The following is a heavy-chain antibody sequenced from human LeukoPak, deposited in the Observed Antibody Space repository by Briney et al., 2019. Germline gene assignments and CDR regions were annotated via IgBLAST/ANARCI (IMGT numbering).Heavy chain of an antibody. CDR3: ASFNKRRDRYNYGGNEYYYLDY. V-gene: IGHV4-59*01. J-gene: IGHJ4*02. Sequence: SGTLSLTCIFSGGSLRSYYWSWIRQPPGKGLDGMGYIYYSGSTNYNPSLKSRVPISVHTSKNHFSLTLSSVTAADTAVYYCASFNKRRDRYNYGGNEYYYLDYWVQGTLVTVSS. CDR1: GGSLRSYY. CDR2: IYYSGST. D-gene: IGHD5-24*01.